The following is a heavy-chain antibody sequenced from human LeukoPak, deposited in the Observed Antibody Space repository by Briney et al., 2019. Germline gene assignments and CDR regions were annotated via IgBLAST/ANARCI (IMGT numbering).Heavy chain of an antibody. CDR2: IGSSSSNI. D-gene: IGHD6-6*01. CDR3: ARSYSSSSGTAWDS. CDR1: GFTFNTYS. J-gene: IGHJ5*01. Sequence: GGSLRLSCAASGFTFNTYSMNWVRQAPGKGLEWVSYIGSSSSNIYYADSVKGRFTISRDNAKNSLYLQMNSLRAEDTAVYYCARSYSSSSGTAWDSWGHGTLVTVSS. V-gene: IGHV3-48*04.